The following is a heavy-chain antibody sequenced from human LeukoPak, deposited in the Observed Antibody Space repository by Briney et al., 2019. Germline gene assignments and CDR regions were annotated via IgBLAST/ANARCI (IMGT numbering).Heavy chain of an antibody. V-gene: IGHV4-4*07. D-gene: IGHD6-19*01. J-gene: IGHJ4*02. CDR3: VAGGQWLARDY. CDR2: IYTSGST. Sequence: PSETLSLTCTVSGGSINSYYWSWIRQPAGKGLERIGRIYTSGSTNYNPSLKSRVTMSVDTSKNQFSLKLSSVTAADTAVYYCVAGGQWLARDYWGQGTLVTVSS. CDR1: GGSINSYY.